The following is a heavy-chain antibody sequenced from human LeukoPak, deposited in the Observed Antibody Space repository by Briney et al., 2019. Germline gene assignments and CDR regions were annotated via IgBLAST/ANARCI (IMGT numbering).Heavy chain of an antibody. CDR3: ARDRDSDYEWGPFDP. J-gene: IGHJ5*02. D-gene: IGHD4-11*01. CDR1: GDSVSSNSAS. CDR2: TYCRSKWSN. V-gene: IGHV6-1*01. Sequence: SQTLSLTCAISGDSVSSNSASWNWLGQSPSRGLEWLGRTYCRSKWSNDYAPSVKSRITINPDTSRNQFSLQLNSVTPEDTAVYYCARDRDSDYEWGPFDPWGQGTLVTVSS.